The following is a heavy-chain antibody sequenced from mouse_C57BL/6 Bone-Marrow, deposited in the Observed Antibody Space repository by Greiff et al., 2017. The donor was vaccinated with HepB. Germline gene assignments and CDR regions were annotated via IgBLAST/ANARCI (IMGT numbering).Heavy chain of an antibody. J-gene: IGHJ1*03. CDR3: ARSHYYYGSSYCWSFDV. V-gene: IGHV1-22*01. Sequence: EVKLQESGPELVKPGASVKMSCKASGYTFTDYNMHWVKQSHGKSLEWIGYINPNNGGTSYNQKFKGKATLTVNKSSSTAYMELRSLTSEDSAVYYCARSHYYYGSSYCWSFDVWGTGTTVTVSS. CDR1: GYTFTDYN. CDR2: INPNNGGT. D-gene: IGHD1-1*01.